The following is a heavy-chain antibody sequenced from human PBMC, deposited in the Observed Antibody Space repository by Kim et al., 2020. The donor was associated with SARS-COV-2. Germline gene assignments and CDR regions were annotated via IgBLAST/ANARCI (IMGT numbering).Heavy chain of an antibody. CDR2: TYYRSKWYN. J-gene: IGHJ4*02. D-gene: IGHD6-13*01. CDR3: ARRSISADGIFDY. Sequence: SQTLSLTCAISGDSVSSNSATWNWIRHSPSRVLEWLGRTYYRSKWYNDYALSVKSRITINPDTSNHQFSLQLNSVTPEDTAVYFCARRSISADGIFDYWGQGTLVPVAS. V-gene: IGHV6-1*01. CDR1: GDSVSSNSAT.